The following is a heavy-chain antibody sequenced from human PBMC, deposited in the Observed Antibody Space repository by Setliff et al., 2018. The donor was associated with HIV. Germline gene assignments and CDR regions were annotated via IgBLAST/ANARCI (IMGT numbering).Heavy chain of an antibody. CDR3: ARTGDSSSSNLYYYYYMDV. CDR2: IYYSGST. J-gene: IGHJ6*03. D-gene: IGHD6-6*01. CDR1: GGSISSYY. V-gene: IGHV4-59*12. Sequence: SETLSLTCTVSGGSISSYYWSWIRQPPGKGLEWIGYIYYSGSTNYNPSLKSRVTISVDTSKNQFSLKLSSVTAAETAVYYCARTGDSSSSNLYYYYYMDVWGKGTTVTVSS.